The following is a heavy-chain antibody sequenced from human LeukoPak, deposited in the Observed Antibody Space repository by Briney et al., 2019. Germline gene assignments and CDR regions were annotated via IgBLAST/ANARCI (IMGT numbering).Heavy chain of an antibody. CDR3: ASPPRYDFWSGYYKDY. V-gene: IGHV3-30*03. Sequence: PGGSLRLSCAASGFTFSSYGMHWVRQAPGKGLEWVAVILYDGSNEYYADSVKGRFTISTDNAKNSLYLQMTSLRAEDTAVYYCASPPRYDFWSGYYKDYWGQGTLVTVSS. CDR2: ILYDGSNE. D-gene: IGHD3-3*01. CDR1: GFTFSSYG. J-gene: IGHJ4*02.